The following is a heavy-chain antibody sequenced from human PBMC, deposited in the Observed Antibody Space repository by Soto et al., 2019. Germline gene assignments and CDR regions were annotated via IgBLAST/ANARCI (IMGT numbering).Heavy chain of an antibody. V-gene: IGHV3-48*01. Sequence: PGGSLRLSCAASGFTFSSYSMNWVRQAPGKGLEWVSYISSSSSTIYYADSVKGRFTISRDNAKNSLYLQMNSLRAEDTAVYYCASQVVAATDAAYYYMDVWGKGTTVTVSS. CDR1: GFTFSSYS. D-gene: IGHD2-15*01. CDR3: ASQVVAATDAAYYYMDV. J-gene: IGHJ6*03. CDR2: ISSSSSTI.